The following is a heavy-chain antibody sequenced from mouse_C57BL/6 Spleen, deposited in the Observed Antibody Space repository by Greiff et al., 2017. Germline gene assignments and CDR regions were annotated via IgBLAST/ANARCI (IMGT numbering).Heavy chain of an antibody. V-gene: IGHV3-6*01. Sequence: EVQLVESGPGLVKPSQSLSLTCSVTGYSITSGYYWNWIRQFPGNKLEWMGYISYDGSNNYNPSLKNRISITLDTSTNQFFLKLNSVTTEDTATYYCAREGLHWYFDVWGTGTTVTVSS. CDR2: ISYDGSN. D-gene: IGHD2-4*01. J-gene: IGHJ1*03. CDR3: AREGLHWYFDV. CDR1: GYSITSGYY.